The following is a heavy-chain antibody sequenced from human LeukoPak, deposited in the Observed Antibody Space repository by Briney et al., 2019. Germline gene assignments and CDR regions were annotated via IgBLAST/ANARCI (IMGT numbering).Heavy chain of an antibody. CDR1: GFTFSSYG. CDR3: ARQSPAFDY. J-gene: IGHJ4*02. V-gene: IGHV3-48*01. CDR2: ISSGSRTI. Sequence: GGSLRLSCAASGFTFSSYGMHWVRQAPGKGLEWTSYISSGSRTITYADSVKGRFTISRDDAKNSLYLQMDSLRAEDTAVYYCARQSPAFDYWGQGTLVTVSS.